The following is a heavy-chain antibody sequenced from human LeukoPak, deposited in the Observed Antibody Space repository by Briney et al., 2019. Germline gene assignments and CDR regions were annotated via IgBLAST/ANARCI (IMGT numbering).Heavy chain of an antibody. J-gene: IGHJ6*03. Sequence: GASVKVSCKVSGYTLTELSMHWVRQAPGKGLEWMGGFDPEDGETIYAQKFQGRVTMTEDTSTDTAYMELSSLRSEDTAVYYCATRRPCSSTSCTQYYYYHMDVWGKGTTVTVSS. CDR3: ATRRPCSSTSCTQYYYYHMDV. CDR2: FDPEDGET. V-gene: IGHV1-24*01. D-gene: IGHD2-2*01. CDR1: GYTLTELS.